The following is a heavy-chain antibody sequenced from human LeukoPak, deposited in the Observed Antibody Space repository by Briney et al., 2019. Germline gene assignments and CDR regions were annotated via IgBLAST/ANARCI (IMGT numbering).Heavy chain of an antibody. J-gene: IGHJ4*02. CDR3: ARGEEGRFDY. CDR2: IYHSGST. Sequence: SQTLSLTCAVSGGSISSGGYSWSWIRQPPGKGLEWIGYIYHSGSTYYNPSLKSRVTISVDRSKNQFSLKLSSVTAADTAVYYCARGEEGRFDYWGQGTLVTVSS. D-gene: IGHD1-26*01. CDR1: GGSISSGGYS. V-gene: IGHV4-30-2*01.